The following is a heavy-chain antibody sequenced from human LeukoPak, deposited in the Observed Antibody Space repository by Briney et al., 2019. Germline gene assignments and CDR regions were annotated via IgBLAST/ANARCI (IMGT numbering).Heavy chain of an antibody. CDR3: ARRGSVVVPAAFYYYYMDV. Sequence: GGSLRLSCAASGFTFSDYYMSWIRQAPGKGLEWVSYISSSGSTIYYADSVKGRFTISRDNAKNSLYLQMNSLRAEDTAVYYCARRGSVVVPAAFYYYYMDVWGKGTTVTVFS. D-gene: IGHD2-2*01. CDR1: GFTFSDYY. V-gene: IGHV3-11*01. CDR2: ISSSGSTI. J-gene: IGHJ6*03.